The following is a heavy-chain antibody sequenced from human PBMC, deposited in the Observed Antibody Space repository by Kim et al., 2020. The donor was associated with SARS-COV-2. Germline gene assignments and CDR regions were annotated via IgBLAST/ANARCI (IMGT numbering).Heavy chain of an antibody. CDR3: APYYDSNSYRGQWD. Sequence: APVKVSCKASGYSFSNYGLVWARQAPGQGLEWMGWISSNSGHTKYAQNVQGRVTLTTDTSTNTGYMELSSLRSDDTAVYYCAPYYDSNSYRGQWDWGQGT. J-gene: IGHJ4*01. CDR1: GYSFSNYG. CDR2: ISSNSGHT. V-gene: IGHV1-18*01. D-gene: IGHD3-22*01.